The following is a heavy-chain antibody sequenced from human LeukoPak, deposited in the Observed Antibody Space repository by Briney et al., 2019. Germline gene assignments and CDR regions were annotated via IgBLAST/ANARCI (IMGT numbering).Heavy chain of an antibody. CDR2: INPSDGNT. J-gene: IGHJ6*03. V-gene: IGHV1-46*01. D-gene: IGHD3-16*01. CDR3: ARDLISEYNYAWYYYYMDV. Sequence: ASVKVSCKASGYTFTNHYMHWVRQAPGQGLEWMGIINPSDGNTYYAQKFQGRVTMTRDPSTNTVYMELSSLRSEDTAVYYCARDLISEYNYAWYYYYMDVWGKGTTVTVSS. CDR1: GYTFTNHY.